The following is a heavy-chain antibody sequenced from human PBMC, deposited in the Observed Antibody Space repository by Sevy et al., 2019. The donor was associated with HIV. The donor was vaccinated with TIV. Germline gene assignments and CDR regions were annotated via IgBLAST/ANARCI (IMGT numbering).Heavy chain of an antibody. CDR1: GFTFSDYY. Sequence: GGSLRLSCAASGFTFSDYYMSWIRQAPGKGLEWVSYISSSGSTIYYADSVKGRFTISRDNAKNSLYLQMNSLRAEDTAVYYCARDPPPYGGYDYDSPLDYYYGMDVWGQGTTVTVSS. CDR2: ISSSGSTI. J-gene: IGHJ6*02. V-gene: IGHV3-11*01. D-gene: IGHD5-12*01. CDR3: ARDPPPYGGYDYDSPLDYYYGMDV.